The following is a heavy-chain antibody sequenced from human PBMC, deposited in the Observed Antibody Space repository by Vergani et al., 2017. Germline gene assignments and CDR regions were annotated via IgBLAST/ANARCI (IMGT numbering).Heavy chain of an antibody. D-gene: IGHD4-11*01. J-gene: IGHJ4*02. CDR3: ARDYGNYYFDY. CDR1: GGSFSGYY. CDR2: INHSGST. V-gene: IGHV4-34*01. Sequence: QVQLPQWGAGLLKPSETLSLTCAVYGGSFSGYYWSWIRQPPGKGLEWIGEINHSGSTNYNPSPKSRVTISVDTSKNQFSLKLSSVTAADTAVYYCARDYGNYYFDYWGQGTLVTVSS.